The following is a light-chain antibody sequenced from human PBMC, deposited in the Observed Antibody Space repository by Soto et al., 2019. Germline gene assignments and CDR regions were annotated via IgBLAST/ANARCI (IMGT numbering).Light chain of an antibody. CDR1: QRINIF. J-gene: IGKJ5*01. Sequence: DIQLTQSPSILSASVGDRVTITCQASQRINIFLAWFQQKPGKAPNLLISAASTLQSGVPSRFSGSGSETEFTLTITSLQPEDSATYYCQQLFDSPITLGQGTRLEIK. V-gene: IGKV1-9*01. CDR3: QQLFDSPIT. CDR2: AAS.